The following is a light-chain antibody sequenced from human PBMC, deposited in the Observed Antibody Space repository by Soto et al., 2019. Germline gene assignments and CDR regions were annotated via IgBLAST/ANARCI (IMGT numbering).Light chain of an antibody. CDR2: RAS. CDR1: QSVSSK. V-gene: IGKV3-15*01. J-gene: IGKJ1*01. Sequence: EIVMTQSPATLSVSPGERATLSCRASQSVSSKLAWYQQKPGQAPRLLIYRASTRATDIPARFSGSGSGTEFTLTISSLQYEDFAVYYCQQYNNWPPATFGQGTKVDIK. CDR3: QQYNNWPPAT.